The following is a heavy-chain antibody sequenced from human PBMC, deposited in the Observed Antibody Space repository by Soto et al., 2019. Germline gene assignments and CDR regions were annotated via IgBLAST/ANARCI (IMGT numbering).Heavy chain of an antibody. CDR3: AHSARYYDILTGQYFPRNFDY. CDR2: IYWHDDK. V-gene: IGHV2-5*01. Sequence: QITLKESGPTLVKPTQTLTLTCTFSGFSLRTSGVGVGWIRQPPGKALEWLALIYWHDDKRYSPSLQNRLTNTNDTSKNQVVLTMPNMDPVDTATYYCAHSARYYDILTGQYFPRNFDYWGQGTLVTVSS. D-gene: IGHD3-9*01. J-gene: IGHJ4*02. CDR1: GFSLRTSGVG.